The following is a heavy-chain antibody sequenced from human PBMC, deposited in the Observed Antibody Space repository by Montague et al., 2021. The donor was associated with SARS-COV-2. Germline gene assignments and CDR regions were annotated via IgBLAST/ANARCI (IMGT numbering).Heavy chain of an antibody. D-gene: IGHD3-10*01. V-gene: IGHV4-39*01. CDR3: ARHRRHDVVTYYPDF. CDR1: GGSFDSDNFF. Sequence: SETLSLTCSVSGGSFDSDNFFCGWIRQPPGKRLEWVGVISNGGRTFDNPSLRSRVTISVHTSRNQLSLNVKSVTAADTAVYYCARHRRHDVVTYYPDFWGQGILVTVSS. CDR2: ISNGGRT. J-gene: IGHJ4*02.